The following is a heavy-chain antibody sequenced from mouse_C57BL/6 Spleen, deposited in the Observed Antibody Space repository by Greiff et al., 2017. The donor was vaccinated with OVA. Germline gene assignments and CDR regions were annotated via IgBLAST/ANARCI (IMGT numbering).Heavy chain of an antibody. Sequence: QVQLQQSGPELVKPGASVKISCKASGYTFTDYYINWVKQRPGQGLEWIGGIYPGSGNTKYNEKFKGKATLTVDTSSSTAYMQLSSLTSEDSAVYFCARATTGGAMDNWGQGTSVTVSS. CDR1: GYTFTDYY. V-gene: IGHV1-84*01. CDR3: ARATTGGAMDN. CDR2: IYPGSGNT. J-gene: IGHJ4*01. D-gene: IGHD1-1*01.